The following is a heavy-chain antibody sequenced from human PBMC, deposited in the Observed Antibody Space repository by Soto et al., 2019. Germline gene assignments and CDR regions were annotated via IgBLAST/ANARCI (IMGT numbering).Heavy chain of an antibody. J-gene: IGHJ4*02. D-gene: IGHD6-19*01. V-gene: IGHV4-39*01. CDR1: GGSISSHSYY. CDR3: ARRYAPRYSSGNNHFDL. CDR2: INHSGSP. Sequence: ETLSLTCTVSGGSISSHSYYWAWIRQPPGKGLEWIGTINHSGSPYHNPSLKSRVTISVDSSKNQFSLTLTSVTVADTAVYYCARRYAPRYSSGNNHFDLWGQGTLVTVSS.